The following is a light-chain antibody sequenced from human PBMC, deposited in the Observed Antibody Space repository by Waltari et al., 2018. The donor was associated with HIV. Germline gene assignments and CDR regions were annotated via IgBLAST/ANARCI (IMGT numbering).Light chain of an antibody. V-gene: IGLV3-25*03. CDR3: QSTDSSGISWV. J-gene: IGLJ3*02. CDR2: KGS. Sequence: SNKLTQPPSVSESPGPTARITCPGDALAKHHASWYQQKPGQAPLWVIYKGSERTSGIPERFSGSSSGTTVTLTISGVQSEDEADYYCQSTDSSGISWVFGGGTKLTVL. CDR1: ALAKHH.